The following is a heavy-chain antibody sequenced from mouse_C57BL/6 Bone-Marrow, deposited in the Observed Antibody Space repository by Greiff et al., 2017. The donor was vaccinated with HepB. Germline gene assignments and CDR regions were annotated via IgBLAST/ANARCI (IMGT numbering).Heavy chain of an antibody. Sequence: DVKLQESGPGLVKPSQSLSLTCSVTGYSITSGYYWNWIRQFPGNKLEWMGYISYDGSNNYNPSLKNRISITRDTSKNQFFLKLNSVTTEDTATYDCARGGGTPFAYWGQGTLVTVSA. CDR2: ISYDGSN. V-gene: IGHV3-6*01. CDR1: GYSITSGYY. D-gene: IGHD1-1*01. J-gene: IGHJ3*01. CDR3: ARGGGTPFAY.